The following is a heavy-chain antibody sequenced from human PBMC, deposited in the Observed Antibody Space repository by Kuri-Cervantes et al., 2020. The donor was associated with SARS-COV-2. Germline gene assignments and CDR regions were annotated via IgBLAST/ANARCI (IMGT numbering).Heavy chain of an antibody. Sequence: GESLKISCAASGFTFSSYAMSWVRQAPGKGLEWVSAISGSGGSTYYADSVKGRFTISRDNSKNTLYLQMNSLRAEDTAVYYRARDPGGTSWGQGTLVTVSS. CDR1: GFTFSSYA. D-gene: IGHD3-16*01. CDR3: ARDPGGTS. V-gene: IGHV3-23*01. CDR2: ISGSGGST. J-gene: IGHJ4*02.